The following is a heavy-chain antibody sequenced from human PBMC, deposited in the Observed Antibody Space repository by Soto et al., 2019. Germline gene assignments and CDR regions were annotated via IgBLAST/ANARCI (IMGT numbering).Heavy chain of an antibody. Sequence: QLQLVQSGAEVKKPGSSVKVSCKASGGTFSTYTMTWVRQAPGQGLEWMGRIIPIIGIINYAQKFQGRVTISADKFTGTAYMELTGLRSDDTAVYYCAGDPDSHYNDSHASSYPWGQGTLVTVSS. D-gene: IGHD4-4*01. J-gene: IGHJ5*02. V-gene: IGHV1-69*08. CDR1: GGTFSTYT. CDR3: AGDPDSHYNDSHASSYP. CDR2: IIPIIGII.